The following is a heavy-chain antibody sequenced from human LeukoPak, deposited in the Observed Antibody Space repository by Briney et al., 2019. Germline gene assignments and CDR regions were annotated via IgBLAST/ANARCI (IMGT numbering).Heavy chain of an antibody. V-gene: IGHV3-23*01. J-gene: IGHJ4*02. Sequence: PGGSLGLSCAASGFTFSNYVMIWVRQAPGKGLEWVSIIGTSGGDIHYADSVKGRFSISRDNSKNTLSLQMNSLRVDDTAVYYCARDPNWGSGYWGQGTLVTVSS. D-gene: IGHD7-27*01. CDR3: ARDPNWGSGY. CDR1: GFTFSNYV. CDR2: IGTSGGDI.